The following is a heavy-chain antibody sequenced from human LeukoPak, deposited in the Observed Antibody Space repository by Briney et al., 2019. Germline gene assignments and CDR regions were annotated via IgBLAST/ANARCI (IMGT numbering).Heavy chain of an antibody. J-gene: IGHJ4*02. CDR2: ISGNGGKT. CDR3: AKVHNTGSVRFDFDY. Sequence: PGGSLRLSCAASGFTFSTYGMSWVRQAPGKGLEWVSAISGNGGKTYYADSVKGRFTISRDNSKSTLYLQMSSLRAEDTAVYYCAKVHNTGSVRFDFDYWGQGTQVTVSS. D-gene: IGHD2-15*01. CDR1: GFTFSTYG. V-gene: IGHV3-23*01.